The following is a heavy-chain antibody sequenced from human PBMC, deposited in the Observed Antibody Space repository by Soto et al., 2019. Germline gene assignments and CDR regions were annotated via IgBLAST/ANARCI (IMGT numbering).Heavy chain of an antibody. CDR1: GYTFTSYY. CDR2: INPSGGST. J-gene: IGHJ4*02. Sequence: ASVKVSCKASGYTFTSYYMHWVRQAPGQGLEWMGIINPSGGSTSYAQKFQGRVTMTRDTSTSTVYMELSSLRSEDTAVYYCARLNSPYGSGSYPSYLFGYWGKGTLVTVSS. D-gene: IGHD3-10*01. CDR3: ARLNSPYGSGSYPSYLFGY. V-gene: IGHV1-46*03.